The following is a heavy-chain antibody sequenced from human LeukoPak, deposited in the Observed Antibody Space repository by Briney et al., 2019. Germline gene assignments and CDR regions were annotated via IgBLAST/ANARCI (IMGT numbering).Heavy chain of an antibody. J-gene: IGHJ4*02. D-gene: IGHD6-19*01. CDR1: RFPFYYQP. Sequence: SLRLSCAAPRFPFYYQPRHWVRRAPGMGLEGGSGINWNSGSIGYADSVKGRFTISRDNAKNSLYLQMSSLRAEDTALYYCAKDKSYSSGWSGGLDYWGQGTLVTVSS. CDR3: AKDKSYSSGWSGGLDY. CDR2: INWNSGSI. V-gene: IGHV3-9*01.